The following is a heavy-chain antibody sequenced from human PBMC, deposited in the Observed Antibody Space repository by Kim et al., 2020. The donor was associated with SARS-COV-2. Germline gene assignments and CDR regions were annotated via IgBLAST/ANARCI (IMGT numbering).Heavy chain of an antibody. Sequence: GESLKISCKGSGYSFTSYWISWVRQMPGKGLEWMGRIDPSDSYTNYSPSFQGHVTISADKSISTAYLQWSSLKASDTAMYYCATNGGGYCSSTSCYSPGDFDYWGQGTLVTVSS. J-gene: IGHJ4*02. D-gene: IGHD2-2*01. CDR3: ATNGGGYCSSTSCYSPGDFDY. CDR2: IDPSDSYT. V-gene: IGHV5-10-1*01. CDR1: GYSFTSYW.